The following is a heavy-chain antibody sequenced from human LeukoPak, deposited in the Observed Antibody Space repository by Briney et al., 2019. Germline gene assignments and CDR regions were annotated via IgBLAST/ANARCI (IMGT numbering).Heavy chain of an antibody. CDR3: AKSGGYGLIDY. CDR1: GGSISGSGYY. CDR2: IYYSGST. J-gene: IGHJ4*02. D-gene: IGHD1-26*01. Sequence: NASETLSLTCTVSGGSISGSGYYWGWIRQPPGKGLEWIGNIYYSGSTYYNASLQSRVTISIDTSKNQFSLRLKSVTAADTAMYYCAKSGGYGLIDYWGQGTLVTVSS. V-gene: IGHV4-39*01.